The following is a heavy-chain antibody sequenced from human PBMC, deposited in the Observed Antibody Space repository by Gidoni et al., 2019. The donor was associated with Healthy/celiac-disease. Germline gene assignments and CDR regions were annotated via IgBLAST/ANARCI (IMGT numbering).Heavy chain of an antibody. V-gene: IGHV3-48*02. CDR1: GCTFRSSS. CDR3: AREWGPPSIAAAGSYGMDV. CDR2: MSSSSSTI. D-gene: IGHD6-13*01. Sequence: EVQLVESGGGLVQPGGSLRLSCAASGCTFRSSSMNWVRQAPGKGLEWVTYMSSSSSTIYYADSVKGRLNISRDNAKNSLYLQMNSLRDEDTAVYYWAREWGPPSIAAAGSYGMDVWGQGTTVTVSS. J-gene: IGHJ6*02.